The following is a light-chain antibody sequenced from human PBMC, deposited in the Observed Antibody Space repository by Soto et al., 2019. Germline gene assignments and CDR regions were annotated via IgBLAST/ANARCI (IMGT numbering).Light chain of an antibody. CDR1: QSVSNNY. CDR3: QHRANWPLT. V-gene: IGKV3D-20*02. CDR2: DAS. Sequence: EIVLTQSPGTLSLSPGERATLSCRASQSVSNNYLAWYQQKPGQAPRLLIYDASIRATDIPARFSGSGSGTDFTLTISSLEPEDFALYYCQHRANWPLTFGGGTKVEI. J-gene: IGKJ4*01.